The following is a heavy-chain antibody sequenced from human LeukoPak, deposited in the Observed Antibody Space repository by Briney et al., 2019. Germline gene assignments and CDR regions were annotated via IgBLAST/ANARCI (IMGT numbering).Heavy chain of an antibody. V-gene: IGHV4-4*07. Sequence: SETLSLTCTVSGSSISSYYWSWIRQPAGKGLEWIGRIYTSGSTNYNPSLKSRVTMSVDTSKNQFSLKLSSVTAADTAVYYCAREYYYDSSGYYSLSAFDIWGQGTMVTVSS. J-gene: IGHJ3*02. CDR2: IYTSGST. D-gene: IGHD3-22*01. CDR1: GSSISSYY. CDR3: AREYYYDSSGYYSLSAFDI.